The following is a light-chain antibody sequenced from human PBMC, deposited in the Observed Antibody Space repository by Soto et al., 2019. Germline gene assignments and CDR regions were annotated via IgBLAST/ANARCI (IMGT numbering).Light chain of an antibody. Sequence: QSALTQPASVSGSPGQSITISCTGTSSDVGGYNYVSWYQQHPGKAPKLMIYDVSNRPSGVSNRFSGSKSGNTASLTISELQAENDADYYCSSYTSSSTLLYVFGTGTKLTVL. CDR2: DVS. V-gene: IGLV2-14*01. CDR3: SSYTSSSTLLYV. CDR1: SSDVGGYNY. J-gene: IGLJ1*01.